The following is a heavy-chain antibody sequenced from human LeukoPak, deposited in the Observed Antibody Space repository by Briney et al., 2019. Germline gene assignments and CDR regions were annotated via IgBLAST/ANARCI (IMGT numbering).Heavy chain of an antibody. CDR2: FYPGDSDT. Sequence: LGGSLKTPCKGPGYSFTSYSIGWVGQMPGKGLGWLGIFYPGDSDTIHSPSFQGQVTISTDKSISTAYLQWSSLKASDTAMYYCARGSGVTMVRDFDYWGQGTLVTVSS. CDR3: ARGSGVTMVRDFDY. CDR1: GYSFTSYS. V-gene: IGHV5-51*01. D-gene: IGHD3-10*01. J-gene: IGHJ4*02.